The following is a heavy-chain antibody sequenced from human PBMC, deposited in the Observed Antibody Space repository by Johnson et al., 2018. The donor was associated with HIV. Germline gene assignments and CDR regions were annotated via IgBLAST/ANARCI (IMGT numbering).Heavy chain of an antibody. CDR1: GFTFDDYG. Sequence: VQLVESGGGVVRPGGSLRLSCAASGFTFDDYGMSWVRQAPGKGLEWVSGISWNSGSVGYADSVKGRFTISRDISKNTLFLQMNSLKTEDTAVYYCARRTYCTGDSCSSGLGTFDLWGQGTMVTVSS. J-gene: IGHJ3*01. CDR3: ARRTYCTGDSCSSGLGTFDL. V-gene: IGHV3-20*04. D-gene: IGHD2-15*01. CDR2: ISWNSGSV.